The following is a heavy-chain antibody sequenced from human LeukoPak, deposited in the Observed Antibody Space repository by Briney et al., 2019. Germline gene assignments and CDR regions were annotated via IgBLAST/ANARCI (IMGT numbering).Heavy chain of an antibody. CDR3: ARDRLMPYCSSTSCYGIRFDP. V-gene: IGHV1-18*04. J-gene: IGHJ5*02. CDR1: GYTFTSYG. Sequence: ASVKLSCKASGYTFTSYGISWVRQAPGQGLEWMGWISAYNGNTNYAQKLQGRFTMTTDTSTSTAYMELRSLRSDDTAVYYCARDRLMPYCSSTSCYGIRFDPWGQGTLVTVSS. D-gene: IGHD2-2*01. CDR2: ISAYNGNT.